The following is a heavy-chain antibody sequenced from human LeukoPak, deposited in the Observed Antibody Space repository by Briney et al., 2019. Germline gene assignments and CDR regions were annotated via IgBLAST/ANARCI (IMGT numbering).Heavy chain of an antibody. CDR1: GFTFSSSA. CDR3: AKERRRVDAAMVRSYYFEK. CDR2: LTGNGATK. J-gene: IGHJ4*02. V-gene: IGHV3-23*01. D-gene: IGHD5-18*01. Sequence: GGSLRLTCAPSGFTFSSSAIRWVPHTPGKGLEWVSSLTGNGATKYYSDSVKGRFTISRENSRNTLSLQMNRRRAEDTAVYFCAKERRRVDAAMVRSYYFEKWGQGTLVTVSS.